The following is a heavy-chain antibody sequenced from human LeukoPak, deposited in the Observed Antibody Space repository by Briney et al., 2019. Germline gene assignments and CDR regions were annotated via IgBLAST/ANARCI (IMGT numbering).Heavy chain of an antibody. CDR3: AMTYYYDSSGYYYSDY. V-gene: IGHV4-4*07. D-gene: IGHD3-22*01. CDR1: GGSISSYY. CDR2: IYTSGST. Sequence: SETLSLTCTVSGGSISSYYWSWIRQPPGKGLEWIGRIYTSGSTNYNPSLKSRVTMSVDTSKNQFSLKLSSVTAADTAVYYCAMTYYYDSSGYYYSDYWGQGTLVTVSS. J-gene: IGHJ4*02.